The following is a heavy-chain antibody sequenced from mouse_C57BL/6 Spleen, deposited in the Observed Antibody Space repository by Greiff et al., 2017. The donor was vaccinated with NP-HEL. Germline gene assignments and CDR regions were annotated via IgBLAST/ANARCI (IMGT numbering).Heavy chain of an antibody. CDR3: AKRLLGFDY. CDR2: IDPSDSYT. Sequence: VQLQQPGAELVKPGASVKLSCKASGYTFTSYWMQWVKQRPGQGLEWIGEIDPSDSYTNYNQKFKGKATLTVDKSSSTAYMQLSSLTSEDSAVYYCAKRLLGFDYWGQGTTLTVSS. V-gene: IGHV1-50*01. D-gene: IGHD2-10*01. CDR1: GYTFTSYW. J-gene: IGHJ2*01.